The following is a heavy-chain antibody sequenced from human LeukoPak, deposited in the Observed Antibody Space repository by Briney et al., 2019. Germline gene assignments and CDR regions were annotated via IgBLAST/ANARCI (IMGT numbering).Heavy chain of an antibody. CDR3: ARHYGRWKVGGISYFDY. D-gene: IGHD1-26*01. V-gene: IGHV3-20*04. CDR1: GFTSDDYGITFDDYG. CDR2: INWNGGST. Sequence: PGGSLRLSCAASGFTSDDYGITFDDYGMSWVRQAPGKGLEWVSGINWNGGSTGYADSVKGRFTISRDNAKNSLYLQMNSLRAEDTALYYCARHYGRWKVGGISYFDYWGQGTLVTVSS. J-gene: IGHJ4*02.